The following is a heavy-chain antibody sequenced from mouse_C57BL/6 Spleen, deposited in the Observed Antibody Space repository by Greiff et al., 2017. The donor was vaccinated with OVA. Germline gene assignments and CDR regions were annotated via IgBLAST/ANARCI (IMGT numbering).Heavy chain of an antibody. Sequence: VQLVESGGGLVKPGGSLKLSCAASGFTFSDYGMHWVRQAPEKGLEWVAYISSGSSTIYYADTVKGRFTISRDNAKNTLFLQMTSLRSEDTAMYYCARQTGGYAMDYWGQGTSVTVSS. CDR2: ISSGSSTI. J-gene: IGHJ4*01. CDR3: ARQTGGYAMDY. D-gene: IGHD1-1*02. V-gene: IGHV5-17*01. CDR1: GFTFSDYG.